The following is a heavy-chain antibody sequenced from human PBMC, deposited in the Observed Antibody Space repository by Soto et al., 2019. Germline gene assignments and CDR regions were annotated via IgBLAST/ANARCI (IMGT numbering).Heavy chain of an antibody. Sequence: SETLSLTCTVSGGSITSSSYYWGWIRQPPGKGLEWIGSIYYSGSTYYNPSLKSRVTISVDTSKNQFSLKLSSVTAADTAVYYCARGLHYDSISLDDYWGQGTLVTVSS. J-gene: IGHJ4*02. CDR3: ARGLHYDSISLDDY. CDR1: GGSITSSSYY. V-gene: IGHV4-39*01. CDR2: IYYSGST. D-gene: IGHD3-22*01.